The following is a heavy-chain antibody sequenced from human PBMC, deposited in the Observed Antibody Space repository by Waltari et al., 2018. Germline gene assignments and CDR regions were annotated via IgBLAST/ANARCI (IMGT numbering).Heavy chain of an antibody. Sequence: QVQLVQSGAEVKKPGSSVKVSCKASGGTFSSYAISWVRQAPGPGLEWMGGIIPIFGTANYAQKFQGRVTITADESTSTAYMELSSLRSEDTAVYYCARALLVTGTTYYYYGMDVWGQGTTVTVSS. V-gene: IGHV1-69*13. CDR2: IIPIFGTA. CDR1: GGTFSSYA. J-gene: IGHJ6*02. CDR3: ARALLVTGTTYYYYGMDV. D-gene: IGHD1-7*01.